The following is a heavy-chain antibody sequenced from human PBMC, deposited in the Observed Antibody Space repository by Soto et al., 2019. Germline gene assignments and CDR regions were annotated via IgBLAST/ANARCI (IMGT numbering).Heavy chain of an antibody. Sequence: KSSETLSLTCTVSGDSISVSGDSNNNHYWSWVRQPPGKGLEWIGSIYYSGATNYNPSLKSRVTMSADTSKNKFSLNLSSVTAADTAIYYCARARGDWGTYYYYGLDAWGQGTTVTVSS. V-gene: IGHV4-61*01. CDR2: IYYSGAT. J-gene: IGHJ6*02. D-gene: IGHD3-16*01. CDR1: GDSISVSGDSNNNHY. CDR3: ARARGDWGTYYYYGLDA.